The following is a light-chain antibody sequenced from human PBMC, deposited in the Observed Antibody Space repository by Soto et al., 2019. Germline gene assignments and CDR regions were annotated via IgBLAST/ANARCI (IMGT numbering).Light chain of an antibody. CDR1: QSVRSN. CDR2: DAS. Sequence: EIFMAQSPATLSMSLGERATFSCWASQSVRSNLAWYQQKPGQAPRLLIYDASTRAPGIPARFSGSGSGTELTLTISSLQSDDFAVYHCQQYNSWPPTFGHGTRLENK. J-gene: IGKJ5*01. CDR3: QQYNSWPPT. V-gene: IGKV3-15*01.